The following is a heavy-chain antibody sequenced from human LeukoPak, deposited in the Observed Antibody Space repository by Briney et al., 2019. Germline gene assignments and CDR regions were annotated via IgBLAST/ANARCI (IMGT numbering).Heavy chain of an antibody. Sequence: GGSLRLSCAASGFTFSSYGMHWVRQAPGKGLEWGGVIWYDGSNKYYADSVKGRFTISRDNSKNTLYLQMNSLRAEDTAVYYCARDGSVDCSSTSCPSGFDYWGQGTLVTVSS. V-gene: IGHV3-33*01. CDR1: GFTFSSYG. CDR3: ARDGSVDCSSTSCPSGFDY. J-gene: IGHJ4*02. CDR2: IWYDGSNK. D-gene: IGHD2-2*01.